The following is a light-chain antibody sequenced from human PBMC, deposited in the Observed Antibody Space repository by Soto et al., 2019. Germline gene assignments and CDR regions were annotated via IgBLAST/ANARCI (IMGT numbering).Light chain of an antibody. CDR3: RSYTSASTLLYL. CDR1: SSDVGAYNY. V-gene: IGLV2-14*01. Sequence: QSALTQPASVSGSPGQSITISCTGTSSDVGAYNYVSWYQQHPGIAPKLLIYGVTNRPSGVSTRFSGSKSGNTASLTISGLQAEDEPDYPCRSYTSASTLLYLFGTGTKRTVL. CDR2: GVT. J-gene: IGLJ1*01.